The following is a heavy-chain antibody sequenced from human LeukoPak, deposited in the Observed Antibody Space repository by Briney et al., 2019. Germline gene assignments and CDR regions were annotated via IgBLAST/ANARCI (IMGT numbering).Heavy chain of an antibody. CDR2: ISGSGGST. J-gene: IGHJ6*02. CDR3: ARGYYGMDV. V-gene: IGHV3-23*01. Sequence: PGGSLRLSCAASGFTFSSYAMSWVRQAPGKGLEWVSAISGSGGSTYYADSVKGRFTISRDNSKNTLYLQVDSLRAEDTAVYYCARGYYGMDVWGQGTTVTVSS. CDR1: GFTFSSYA.